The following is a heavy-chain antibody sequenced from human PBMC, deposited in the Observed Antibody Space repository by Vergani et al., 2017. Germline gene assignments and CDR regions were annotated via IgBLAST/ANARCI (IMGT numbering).Heavy chain of an antibody. J-gene: IGHJ6*04. CDR1: GFTFNRYG. D-gene: IGHD2-2*01. CDR2: VLFDGSNE. CDR3: ARDIRRYCSSTSCWVPMDV. V-gene: IGHV3-30*02. Sequence: QVQLVQSGGGVVQPGGSLRLSCVASGFTFNRYGMQWVRQAPGKGLEWVAYVLFDGSNEYYADSVKGRFIVSRDNSNDALYLQMNSLRTDDTAVYYCARDIRRYCSSTSCWVPMDVWGKGTTVTVSS.